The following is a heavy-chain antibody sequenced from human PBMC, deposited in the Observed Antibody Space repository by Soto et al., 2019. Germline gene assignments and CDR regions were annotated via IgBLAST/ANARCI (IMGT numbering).Heavy chain of an antibody. CDR3: ARAYGGYADY. Sequence: SEALSLTCTVSGGSLSSSSYYWGWIRQPPGKGLEWIGTIYYSGSTYYNPSLKSRVTISVDTSKNQFSLKLSSVTAADTAVYYCARAYGGYADYWGQGALVTVSS. V-gene: IGHV4-39*07. CDR1: GGSLSSSSYY. CDR2: IYYSGST. D-gene: IGHD5-12*01. J-gene: IGHJ4*02.